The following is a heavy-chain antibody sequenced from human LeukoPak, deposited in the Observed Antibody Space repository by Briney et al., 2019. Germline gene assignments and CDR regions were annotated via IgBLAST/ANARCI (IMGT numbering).Heavy chain of an antibody. V-gene: IGHV1-18*01. CDR3: ATDLDGSGSYYY. Sequence: GASVKVSCKASGYTFTNYGVSWVRQAPGQGLEWMGWTSGYNGNTNYAQKLQGRLTMTTDTSASTAYMELRSLRSDDTAVYYCATDLDGSGSYYYWGQGTLVTVSS. J-gene: IGHJ4*02. D-gene: IGHD3-10*01. CDR1: GYTFTNYG. CDR2: TSGYNGNT.